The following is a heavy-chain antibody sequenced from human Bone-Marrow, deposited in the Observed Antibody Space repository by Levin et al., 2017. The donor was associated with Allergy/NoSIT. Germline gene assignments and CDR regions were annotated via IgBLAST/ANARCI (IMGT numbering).Heavy chain of an antibody. Sequence: GSLRLSCSVSGGSVNTASYYWSWIRQPPGKGLEWIGYVYYTGSTRYLPSLRGRVTISLDTSRDQFSLRLASVTAADTATYYCARAPRDYYYYYAMDVWGQGTTVTVSS. CDR2: VYYTGST. CDR1: GGSVNTASYY. CDR3: ARAPRDYYYYYAMDV. V-gene: IGHV4-61*01. J-gene: IGHJ6*02.